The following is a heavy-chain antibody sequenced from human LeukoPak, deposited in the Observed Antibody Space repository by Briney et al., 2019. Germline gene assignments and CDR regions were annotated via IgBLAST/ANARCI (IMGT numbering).Heavy chain of an antibody. CDR3: ARILLRYFDWLLNFDY. V-gene: IGHV2-5*02. CDR1: GFSLSTSGVG. CDR2: IYWDDDK. Sequence: ESGPTLVNPTQPLTLTCTFSGFSLSTSGVGVGWIRQPPGKALEWLALIYWDDDKRHSPSLKSRLTITKDTSKNQVVLTMTNMDPVDTATYYCARILLRYFDWLLNFDYWGQGTLVTVSS. D-gene: IGHD3-9*01. J-gene: IGHJ4*02.